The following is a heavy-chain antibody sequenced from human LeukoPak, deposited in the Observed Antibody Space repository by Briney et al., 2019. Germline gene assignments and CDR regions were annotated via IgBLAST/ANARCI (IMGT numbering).Heavy chain of an antibody. CDR3: ARDRYDSDVYHWFAES. CDR1: GFSFRSYA. D-gene: IGHD3-22*01. J-gene: IGHJ5*02. V-gene: IGHV3-23*01. Sequence: PGGSLRLSCAASGFSFRSYAMSWCRQSPGKGLEWFSSISAGSGNTYYTDSVSGPFTISIANSRNPLFMQMNSLRGDDTAVYYCARDRYDSDVYHWFAESWGQGTLVTVSP. CDR2: ISAGSGNT.